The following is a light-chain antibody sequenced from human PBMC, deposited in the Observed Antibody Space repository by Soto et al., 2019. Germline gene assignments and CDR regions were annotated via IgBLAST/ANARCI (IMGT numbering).Light chain of an antibody. CDR3: SSYTSGSAWV. J-gene: IGLJ3*02. CDR2: EVS. CDR1: SSDVGGYDY. V-gene: IGLV2-14*01. Sequence: QSALTQPASVSGSPGQSITISCTGTSSDVGGYDYVSWYQQHTGKTPKLIIYEVSNRPSGISNRFSGSKSAYTASLTISGLQTEDEADYYCSSYTSGSAWVFGGGTKLTVL.